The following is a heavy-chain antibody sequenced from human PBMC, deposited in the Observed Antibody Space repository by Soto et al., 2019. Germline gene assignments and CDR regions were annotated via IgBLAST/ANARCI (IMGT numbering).Heavy chain of an antibody. V-gene: IGHV3-23*01. J-gene: IGHJ4*02. D-gene: IGHD2-2*01. CDR3: AKDLGLYQLLWSYGY. Sequence: GWSLRLSCAASGFTFSSYAMSWVRQAPGKGLEWVSAISGSGGSTYYADSVKGRFTISRDNSKNTLYLQMNSLRAEDTAVYYCAKDLGLYQLLWSYGYWGQGTLVTVSS. CDR2: ISGSGGST. CDR1: GFTFSSYA.